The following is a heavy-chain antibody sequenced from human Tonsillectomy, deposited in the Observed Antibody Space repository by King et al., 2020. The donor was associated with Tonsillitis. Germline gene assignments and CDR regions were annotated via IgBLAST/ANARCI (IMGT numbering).Heavy chain of an antibody. J-gene: IGHJ2*01. Sequence: VQLVESGGGVVQPGRSLRLSCAASGFTFSSYGMHWVRQAPGKGLEWVAVISYDGSNKYYADSVKGRFTISRDNSKNTLYLQMNSLRAEDTAVYYCAKEDLLGLEMATSYWYFDLWGRGTLVTVSS. CDR1: GFTFSSYG. V-gene: IGHV3-30*18. CDR2: ISYDGSNK. CDR3: AKEDLLGLEMATSYWYFDL. D-gene: IGHD5-24*01.